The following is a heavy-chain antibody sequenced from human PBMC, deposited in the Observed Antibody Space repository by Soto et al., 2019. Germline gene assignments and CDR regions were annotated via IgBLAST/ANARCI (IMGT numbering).Heavy chain of an antibody. D-gene: IGHD6-13*01. J-gene: IGHJ4*02. V-gene: IGHV3-23*01. CDR3: ANDNGYGSSWFEVDY. CDR1: GFTFSSYA. CDR2: ISGSGGST. Sequence: EVQLLESGGGLVQPGGSLRLSCAASGFTFSSYAMSWVRQAPGKGLEWVSAISGSGGSTYYADSVKGRFTISRDNSKNTLYLQTNSLRAEDTAVYYCANDNGYGSSWFEVDYWGQGTLVTVSS.